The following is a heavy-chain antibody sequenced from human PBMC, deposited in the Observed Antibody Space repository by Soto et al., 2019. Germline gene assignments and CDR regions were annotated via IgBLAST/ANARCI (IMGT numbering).Heavy chain of an antibody. V-gene: IGHV3-33*01. D-gene: IGHD1-1*01. CDR3: ARWWNDEEWVETMDV. J-gene: IGHJ6*01. Sequence: GGSLRLSCGASGFIFSGYGMHWVRQASGKGLEWVAVIYYDGSNEHYSESVRGRFTISRDNSKNMLYLEMNSLRAEDTAIYYCARWWNDEEWVETMDVWGQGTTVTVSS. CDR2: IYYDGSNE. CDR1: GFIFSGYG.